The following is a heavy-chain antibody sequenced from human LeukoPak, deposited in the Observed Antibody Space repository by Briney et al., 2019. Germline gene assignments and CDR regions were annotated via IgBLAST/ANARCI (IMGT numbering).Heavy chain of an antibody. CDR1: GGSFSDYY. D-gene: IGHD3-10*01. V-gene: IGHV4-34*01. CDR2: IDHSGST. CDR3: ASGLQWFGEAHDS. J-gene: IGHJ4*02. Sequence: KSSETLSLTCAVYGGSFSDYYWTWIRQPPGKGLEWIGEIDHSGSTNYNPSLKGRVTISVDMPKNQLSLEVRSVSAADAAVYYCASGLQWFGEAHDSWGQGTLVTVSS.